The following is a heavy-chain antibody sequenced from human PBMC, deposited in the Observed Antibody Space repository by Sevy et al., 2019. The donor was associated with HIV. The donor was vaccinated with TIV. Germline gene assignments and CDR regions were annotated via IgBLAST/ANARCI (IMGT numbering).Heavy chain of an antibody. CDR2: IYYSGST. V-gene: IGHV4-39*01. J-gene: IGHJ4*02. Sequence: SETLSLTCTVSGXXISSSSYYWGWIRQPPGKGLEWIGSIYYSGSTYYNPSLKSRVTISVDTSKNQFSLKLSSVTAADTAVYYCARGQWLVHDYWGQGTLVTVSS. CDR1: GXXISSSSYY. CDR3: ARGQWLVHDY. D-gene: IGHD6-19*01.